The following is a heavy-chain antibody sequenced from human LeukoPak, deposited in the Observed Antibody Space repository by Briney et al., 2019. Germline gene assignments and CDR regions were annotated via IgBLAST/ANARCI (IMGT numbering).Heavy chain of an antibody. V-gene: IGHV1-46*01. CDR3: ARDRLNINCSSTSCYGRGAFDI. J-gene: IGHJ3*02. CDR2: INPSGGST. D-gene: IGHD2-2*01. CDR1: GYTFTSYY. Sequence: ASVKVSCKASGYTFTSYYMHWVRQAPGQGLEWMGIINPSGGSTSYAQKFQGWVTMTRDTSISTAYMELSRLRSDDTAVYYCARDRLNINCSSTSCYGRGAFDIWGQGTMVTVSS.